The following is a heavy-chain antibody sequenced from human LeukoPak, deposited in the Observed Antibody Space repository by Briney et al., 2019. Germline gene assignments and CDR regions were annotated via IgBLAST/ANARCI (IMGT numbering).Heavy chain of an antibody. D-gene: IGHD3-10*01. J-gene: IGHJ5*02. CDR2: ISSSGSTI. CDR1: GFTFSDYY. V-gene: IGHV3-11*01. Sequence: PGGSLRLSCAASGFTFSDYYMSWIRQAPGKGLEWVSYISSSGSTIYYADSVKGQFTISRDNAKNSLYLQMNSLRAEDTAVYYCASERFGELLNWFDPWGQGTLVTVSS. CDR3: ASERFGELLNWFDP.